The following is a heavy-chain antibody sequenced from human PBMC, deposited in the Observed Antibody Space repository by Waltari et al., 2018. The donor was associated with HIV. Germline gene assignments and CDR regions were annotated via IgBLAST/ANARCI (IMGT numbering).Heavy chain of an antibody. V-gene: IGHV3-48*04. CDR3: ARDKAVIQPDAFDI. Sequence: EVLLVESGGGLVQPGGSLRLSCAASGFTFSTYSMNWVRQSPGKGLEWVSYISSSSTTIYYADSVKGRFTISRDNAKNLLYLQMNSLRAEDTAVYYCARDKAVIQPDAFDIWGQGTMVTVSS. CDR2: ISSSSTTI. CDR1: GFTFSTYS. J-gene: IGHJ3*02. D-gene: IGHD2-21*01.